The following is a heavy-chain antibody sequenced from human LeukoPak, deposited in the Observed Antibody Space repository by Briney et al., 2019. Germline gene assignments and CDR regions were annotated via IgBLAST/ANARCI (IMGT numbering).Heavy chain of an antibody. CDR2: IKEDGSER. V-gene: IGHV3-7*03. Sequence: PGGSLRLSCAASGFTFSSYWLNWVRQTPGKGLEWVANIKEDGSERYHVDSVKGRFTISRDNVKSSLYLQMNSLRAEDTALYYCARSIMGGGAFDYWGQGTQVTVSS. J-gene: IGHJ4*02. D-gene: IGHD3-10*01. CDR1: GFTFSSYW. CDR3: ARSIMGGGAFDY.